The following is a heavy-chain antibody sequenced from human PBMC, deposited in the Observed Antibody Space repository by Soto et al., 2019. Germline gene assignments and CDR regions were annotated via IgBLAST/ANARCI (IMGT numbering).Heavy chain of an antibody. CDR2: IIPIFGTA. CDR1: GGTFSSYA. D-gene: IGHD5-18*01. Sequence: ASVKVSCKASGGTFSSYAISWVRQAPGQGLEWMGGIIPIFGTANYAQKFQGRVTITADESTSTAYMELSSLRSEDTAVYYCARVFEDTVMESADNVNWFDPWGQGNLVTVS. V-gene: IGHV1-69*13. CDR3: ARVFEDTVMESADNVNWFDP. J-gene: IGHJ5*02.